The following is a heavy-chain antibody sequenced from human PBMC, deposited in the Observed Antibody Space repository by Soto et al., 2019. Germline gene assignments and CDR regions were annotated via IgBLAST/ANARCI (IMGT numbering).Heavy chain of an antibody. J-gene: IGHJ4*02. V-gene: IGHV3-30-3*01. Sequence: PGGSLRLSCAASGFTSSMSAMHWVRQAPGKGLEWVAVTSYDGTTKFYADSVKGRFTISRDNSMNTLSLQMNSLSAEDTAVYYCAREVVRPYFDYWGQGILVTVSS. CDR3: AREVVRPYFDY. CDR2: TSYDGTTK. D-gene: IGHD2-2*01. CDR1: GFTSSMSA.